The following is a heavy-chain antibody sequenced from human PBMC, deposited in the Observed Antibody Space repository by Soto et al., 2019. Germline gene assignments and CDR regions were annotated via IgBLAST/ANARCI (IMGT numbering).Heavy chain of an antibody. Sequence: SVKVSCKASGGTFSSYAISWVRQAPGQGLEWRGGIIPIFGTANYAQKFQGRVTITADESTSTAYMELSSLRSEDTAVYYCAGTSAGPYYYYGMDVWGQGTTVTVSS. CDR2: IIPIFGTA. CDR1: GGTFSSYA. J-gene: IGHJ6*02. CDR3: AGTSAGPYYYYGMDV. V-gene: IGHV1-69*13. D-gene: IGHD6-13*01.